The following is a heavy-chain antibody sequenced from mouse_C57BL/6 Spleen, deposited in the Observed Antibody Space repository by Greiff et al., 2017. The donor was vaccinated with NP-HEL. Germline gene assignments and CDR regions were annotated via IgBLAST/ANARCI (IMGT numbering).Heavy chain of an antibody. J-gene: IGHJ4*01. V-gene: IGHV1-55*01. CDR1: GYTFTSYW. CDR2: ISPGCGST. CDR3: ARSTGSLRRRDMDY. D-gene: IGHD3-2*02. Sequence: QVQLQQPGAELVKPGASVKMSCKASGYTFTSYWITWVKPWPAQGLEWIGVISPGCGSTNYNDKFKSKSTLTIYTSSSTAYMQLSSLPSEDSAVYYCARSTGSLRRRDMDYWGQGTSVTVSS.